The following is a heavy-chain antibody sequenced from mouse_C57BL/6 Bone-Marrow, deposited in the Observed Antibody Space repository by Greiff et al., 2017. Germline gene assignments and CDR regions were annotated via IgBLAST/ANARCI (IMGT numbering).Heavy chain of an antibody. CDR2: ISDGGSYT. CDR3: ARELLWLAY. Sequence: EVQRVESGGGLVKPGGSLKLSCAASGFTFSSYAMSWVRQTPEKRLEWVATISDGGSYTYYPDNLKGRFTISRDNAKNNLYLQLSHLKSEDTAMYYCARELLWLAYWGQGTLDTVSA. J-gene: IGHJ3*01. D-gene: IGHD1-1*01. V-gene: IGHV5-4*01. CDR1: GFTFSSYA.